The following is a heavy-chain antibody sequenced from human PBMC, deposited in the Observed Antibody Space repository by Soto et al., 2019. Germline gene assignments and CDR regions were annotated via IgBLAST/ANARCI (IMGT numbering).Heavy chain of an antibody. CDR3: AREVVTAARAFDI. CDR1: GGSVSSGSYY. Sequence: QVQLQESGPGLVKPSETLSLTCTVSGGSVSSGSYYWSWIRQPPGKGLEWIGYIYYSGSTNYNPSLKSRVTISVDTSKNQFSLKLSSVTAADTAVYYCAREVVTAARAFDIWGQGTMVTVSS. D-gene: IGHD2-21*02. J-gene: IGHJ3*02. V-gene: IGHV4-61*01. CDR2: IYYSGST.